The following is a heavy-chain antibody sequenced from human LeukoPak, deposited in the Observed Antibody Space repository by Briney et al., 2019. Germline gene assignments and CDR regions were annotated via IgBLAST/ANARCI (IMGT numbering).Heavy chain of an antibody. CDR1: GYSISSGYY. CDR3: ARAQGNGLIDF. D-gene: IGHD3/OR15-3a*01. J-gene: IGHJ4*02. CDR2: IYRSGST. V-gene: IGHV4-38-2*02. Sequence: SETLSLTCTVSGYSISSGYYWVWIRQPPGKGLEWIGSIYRSGSTNYNPSLKSRVTISVDTSKNQFSLKVNSVTAADTADYYCARAQGNGLIDFWGQGTLVTVSS.